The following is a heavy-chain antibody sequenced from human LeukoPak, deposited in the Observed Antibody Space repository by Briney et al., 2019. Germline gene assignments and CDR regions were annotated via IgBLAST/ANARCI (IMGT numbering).Heavy chain of an antibody. CDR3: ARVDTVNYYYYMDV. Sequence: ASVKVSCKASGYTFTTYGISWVRQAPGHGLEWMGWISTFNGHTNYAQSRQDRVTMTTDTSTSTVCMELSSLISDDTAVYYCARVDTVNYYYYMDVWGKGTPVTASS. CDR1: GYTFTTYG. J-gene: IGHJ6*03. CDR2: ISTFNGHT. D-gene: IGHD5-18*01. V-gene: IGHV1-18*01.